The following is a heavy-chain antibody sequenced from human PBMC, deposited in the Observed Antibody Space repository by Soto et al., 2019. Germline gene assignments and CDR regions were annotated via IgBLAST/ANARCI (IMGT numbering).Heavy chain of an antibody. V-gene: IGHV4-30-2*05. CDR2: IHHTGSA. J-gene: IGHJ4*02. CDR3: ATNRPLETPVDCFGY. CDR1: GGSISSVEPF. Sequence: PSETLSLTCTVSGGSISSVEPFWSWIRQSPTKGLEWIGYIHHTGSAYYTPSLQSRVTMSMDTSKNQYSLKMNSVTAADSAVYYCATNRPLETPVDCFGYWGQGTQVTGSS. D-gene: IGHD6-6*01.